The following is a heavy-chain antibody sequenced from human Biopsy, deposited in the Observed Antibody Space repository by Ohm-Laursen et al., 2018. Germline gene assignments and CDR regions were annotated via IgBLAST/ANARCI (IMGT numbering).Heavy chain of an antibody. D-gene: IGHD3-10*01. CDR1: GASMTDYF. V-gene: IGHV4-4*07. CDR3: AGSRGHYSNGLDV. J-gene: IGHJ6*02. CDR2: AYPSGTT. Sequence: SDTLSLTCSVSGASMTDYFWSWIWQPAGKGLEWIGRAYPSGTTYYNPSLKGRVTISIDASKNQLSLKVTSVTAADTAVFYCAGSRGHYSNGLDVWGQGTTVIVSS.